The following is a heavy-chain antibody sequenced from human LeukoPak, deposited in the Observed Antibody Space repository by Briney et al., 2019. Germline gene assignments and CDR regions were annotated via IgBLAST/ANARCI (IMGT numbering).Heavy chain of an antibody. CDR3: ARNDVLLWFGELLFAGAFDI. D-gene: IGHD3-10*01. CDR1: GGSISSYY. CDR2: ICTSGST. Sequence: SETLSLTCTVSGGSISSYYWIWIRQPAGKELEWIGRICTSGSTNYNPSLKSRVTMSVDTSKNQFSLKLSSVTAADTAVYYCARNDVLLWFGELLFAGAFDIWGQGSMVTVSS. V-gene: IGHV4-4*07. J-gene: IGHJ3*02.